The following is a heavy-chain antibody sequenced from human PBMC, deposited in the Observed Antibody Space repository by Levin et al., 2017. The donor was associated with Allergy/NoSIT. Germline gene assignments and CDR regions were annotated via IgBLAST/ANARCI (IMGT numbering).Heavy chain of an antibody. D-gene: IGHD1-26*01. CDR2: ISGSGGST. CDR1: GFTFSSYA. Sequence: GGSLRLSCAASGFTFSSYAMSWVRQAPGKGLEWVSAISGSGGSTYYADSVKGRFTISRDNSKNTLYLQMNSLRAEDTAVYYCAKVSVRWELLPNYYYGMDVWGQGTTVTVSS. CDR3: AKVSVRWELLPNYYYGMDV. J-gene: IGHJ6*02. V-gene: IGHV3-23*01.